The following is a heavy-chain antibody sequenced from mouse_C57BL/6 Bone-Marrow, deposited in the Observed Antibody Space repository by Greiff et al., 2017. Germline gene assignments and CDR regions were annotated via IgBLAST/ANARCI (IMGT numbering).Heavy chain of an antibody. V-gene: IGHV1-50*01. Sequence: QVQLQQPGAELVKPGASVKLSCKASGYTFTSYWMQWVKQRPGQGLEWIGEIDPSDSYTNYNQKFKGKATLTVETSSSTAYMQLSSLTTEDSAVYYCARAFITTVVATDAMDYWGQGTSVTGSS. CDR1: GYTFTSYW. J-gene: IGHJ4*01. CDR3: ARAFITTVVATDAMDY. D-gene: IGHD1-1*01. CDR2: IDPSDSYT.